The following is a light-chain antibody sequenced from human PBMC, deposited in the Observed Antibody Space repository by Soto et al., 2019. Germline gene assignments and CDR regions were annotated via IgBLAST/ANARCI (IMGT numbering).Light chain of an antibody. Sequence: QSVLTQPRSVSGSPGQSVTISCTGTSSDVDDYNFVSWYQQHPGTAPKLMIYDVTKRPSGVPGRFSGSRSGNTASLTITGLQAEDEADYYCQSYDSSLSGSKVVFGGGTKLTVL. J-gene: IGLJ2*01. CDR2: DVT. CDR3: QSYDSSLSGSKVV. V-gene: IGLV2-11*01. CDR1: SSDVDDYNF.